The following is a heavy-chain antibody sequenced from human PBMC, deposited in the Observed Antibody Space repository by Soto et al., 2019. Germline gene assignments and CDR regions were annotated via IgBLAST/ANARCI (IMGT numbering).Heavy chain of an antibody. CDR3: ARCDSSGYYSPIAYYYYGMDV. CDR2: IYPGDSDT. D-gene: IGHD3-22*01. Sequence: GESLKISCKGSGYSFTSYWIGWVRQMPGKGLEWMGIIYPGDSDTRYSPSFQGQVTISADKSISTAYLQWSSLKASDTAMYYCARCDSSGYYSPIAYYYYGMDVWGQGTKVTVSS. J-gene: IGHJ6*02. V-gene: IGHV5-51*01. CDR1: GYSFTSYW.